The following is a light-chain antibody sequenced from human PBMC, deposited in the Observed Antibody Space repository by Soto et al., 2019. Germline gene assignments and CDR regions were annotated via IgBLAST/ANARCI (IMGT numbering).Light chain of an antibody. V-gene: IGKV3-20*01. CDR3: QQYSSSPRT. J-gene: IGKJ5*01. CDR1: QSVSSY. CDR2: GAS. Sequence: VLTQSPATLSLSPWERATLSCRASQSVSSYLAWYQQKPGQAPRLPIFGASSRASGIPDRFSGSGSGTDFSLTISRLEPEDFAVYHCQQYSSSPRTFGQGTRLEIK.